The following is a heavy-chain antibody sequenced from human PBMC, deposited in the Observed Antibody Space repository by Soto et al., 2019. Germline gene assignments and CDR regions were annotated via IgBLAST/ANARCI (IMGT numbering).Heavy chain of an antibody. CDR2: IWYDGSNK. CDR3: AREDAAFWSGPQIRSMDV. CDR1: GFTFSSYG. J-gene: IGHJ6*02. V-gene: IGHV3-33*01. D-gene: IGHD3-3*01. Sequence: GGSLRLSCAASGFTFSSYGMHWVRQAPGKGLEWVAVIWYDGSNKYYADSVKGRFTISRDNSKNTLYLQMNSLRAEDTAVYYCAREDAAFWSGPQIRSMDVWGQGTTVTVSS.